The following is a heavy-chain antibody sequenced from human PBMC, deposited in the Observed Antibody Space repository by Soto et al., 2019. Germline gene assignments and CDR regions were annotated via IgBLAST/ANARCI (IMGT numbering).Heavy chain of an antibody. CDR1: GFTLSSYG. CDR3: ARDRGSDDPIDY. Sequence: QVQLVESGGGVVQPGRSLRLSCGASGFTLSSYGMHWVRQAPGKGLEWVAVIWHDGSNKYYADSMKGRLTISRDNSKNTLYLQMNNLRVEDTAVYYCARDRGSDDPIDYWGQGTLVTVSS. CDR2: IWHDGSNK. D-gene: IGHD2-21*01. V-gene: IGHV3-33*01. J-gene: IGHJ4*02.